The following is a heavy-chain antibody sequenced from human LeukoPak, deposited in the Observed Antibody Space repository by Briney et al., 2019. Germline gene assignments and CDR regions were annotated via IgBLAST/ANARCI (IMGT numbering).Heavy chain of an antibody. CDR3: AREGGVYGDYPDY. CDR2: INRAGSST. J-gene: IGHJ4*02. CDR1: GFSFSSYW. V-gene: IGHV3-74*01. D-gene: IGHD3-16*01. Sequence: PGGSLRLSCAASGFSFSSYWMHWVRQAPVKGLVWVSRINRAGSSTSYADSVKGRFTISRDNAKNTLYLQMSSLRAEDTAVYYCAREGGVYGDYPDYWGQGTLVTVSS.